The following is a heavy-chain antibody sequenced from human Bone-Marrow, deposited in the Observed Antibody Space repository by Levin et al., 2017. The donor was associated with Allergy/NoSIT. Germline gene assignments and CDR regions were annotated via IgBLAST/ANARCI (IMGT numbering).Heavy chain of an antibody. Sequence: PGGSLRLSCAASGFTFSDYYMSWIRQAPGKGLEWVSYISSSGSTIYYADSVKGRFTISRDNAKNSLYLQMNSLRAEDTAVYYCASPNFYDSSGYYHWGQGTLVTVSS. CDR3: ASPNFYDSSGYYH. D-gene: IGHD3-22*01. CDR2: ISSSGSTI. CDR1: GFTFSDYY. J-gene: IGHJ5*02. V-gene: IGHV3-11*01.